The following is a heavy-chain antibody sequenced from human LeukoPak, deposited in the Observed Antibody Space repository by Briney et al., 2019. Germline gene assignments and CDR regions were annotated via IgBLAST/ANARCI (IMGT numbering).Heavy chain of an antibody. CDR2: IYYSGST. J-gene: IGHJ4*02. V-gene: IGHV4-59*01. CDR3: ARTGSTVTMLYPFDH. D-gene: IGHD4-17*01. Sequence: SSETLSLTCTVSGGSISSYYWSWIRQPPGKGLEWIGYIYYSGSTNYNPSLKSRVTISVDTSKNQFSLKLSSVTAADTAVYYCARTGSTVTMLYPFDHWGQGTLVTVSS. CDR1: GGSISSYY.